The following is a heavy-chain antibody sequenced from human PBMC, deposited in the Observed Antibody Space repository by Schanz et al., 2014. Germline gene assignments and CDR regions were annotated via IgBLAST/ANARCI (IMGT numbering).Heavy chain of an antibody. CDR2: IWHDGRIK. Sequence: QVQLVESGGGVVQPGGSLRLSCAASGFSFSSYGMHWVRQAPGKGLEWVAFIWHDGRIKYYADSVKGRFTISRDNSKNTLYLQVNSLRGEDTALYFCAKEVRLVLRDWLPTPDFDYWGQGTLVTVSS. J-gene: IGHJ4*02. V-gene: IGHV3-30*02. D-gene: IGHD3-3*01. CDR3: AKEVRLVLRDWLPTPDFDY. CDR1: GFSFSSYG.